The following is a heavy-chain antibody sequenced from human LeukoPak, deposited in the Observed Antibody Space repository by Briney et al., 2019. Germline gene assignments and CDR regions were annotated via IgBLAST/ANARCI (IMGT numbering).Heavy chain of an antibody. D-gene: IGHD5-18*01. CDR3: ARHLGVYSYGYFDP. CDR2: IYYSGST. CDR1: GGSISSYY. Sequence: PSETLSLTCTVSGGSISSYYWSWIRQPPGKGPEWIGYIYYSGSTNYNPSLKSRVTISVDTSKNQFSLKLSSVTAADTAVYYCARHLGVYSYGYFDPWGQGTLVTVSS. J-gene: IGHJ5*02. V-gene: IGHV4-59*08.